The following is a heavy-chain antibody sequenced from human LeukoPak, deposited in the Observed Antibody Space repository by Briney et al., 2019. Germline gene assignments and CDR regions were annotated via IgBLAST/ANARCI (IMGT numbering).Heavy chain of an antibody. V-gene: IGHV3-23*01. CDR3: ARGPSGYHNT. Sequence: GGSLRLSCGASGFTFRNYAMNWVRQAPGKGLEWVSAISGSGGRTYYTDSVKGRFTIPRDNSKNTLYLQMNSLRAEDTAVYYCARGPSGYHNTGGQGTLVTVSS. CDR2: ISGSGGRT. J-gene: IGHJ4*02. CDR1: GFTFRNYA. D-gene: IGHD5-12*01.